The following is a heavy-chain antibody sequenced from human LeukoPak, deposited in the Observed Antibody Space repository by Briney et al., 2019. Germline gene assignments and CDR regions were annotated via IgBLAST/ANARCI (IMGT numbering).Heavy chain of an antibody. D-gene: IGHD6-6*01. V-gene: IGHV3-7*01. CDR1: GFTYSSYW. J-gene: IGHJ4*02. CDR2: IKQDGSEK. Sequence: GGSLRLSCAASGFTYSSYWLSWVRQAPGKGLEWVANIKQDGSEKYYVDSVKGRFTISRDNAKNSLYLQMHSLRAEDTAVYYCARVYRSSSGYCFDYWGQGTLVTVSS. CDR3: ARVYRSSSGYCFDY.